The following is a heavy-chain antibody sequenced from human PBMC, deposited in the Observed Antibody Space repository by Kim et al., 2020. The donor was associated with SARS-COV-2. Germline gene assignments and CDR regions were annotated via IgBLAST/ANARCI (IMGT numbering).Heavy chain of an antibody. CDR1: GGSISSYY. V-gene: IGHV4-59*08. CDR2: IYYSGST. J-gene: IGHJ4*02. D-gene: IGHD6-19*01. CDR3: ARHGRYSSGWYSGDY. Sequence: SETLSLTCTVSGGSISSYYWSWIRQPPGKGLEWIGYIYYSGSTNYNPSLKSRVTISVDTSKNQFSLKLSSVTAADTAVYYCARHGRYSSGWYSGDYWGQGTLVTVSS.